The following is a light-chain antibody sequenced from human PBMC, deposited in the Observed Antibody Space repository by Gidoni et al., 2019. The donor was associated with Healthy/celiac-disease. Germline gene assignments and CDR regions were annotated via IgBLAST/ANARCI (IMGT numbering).Light chain of an antibody. J-gene: IGLJ2*01. CDR2: DVS. Sequence: QSALTQPASVSGSHGQSITISCNGTSSDVGGYNYVSWYQQQPGKAPKIMIYDVSNRPSGVSNRFSCSKSGNTASLTISGLKAEDEADYYCSSYTSSSTLVFGGGTKLTV. CDR1: SSDVGGYNY. CDR3: SSYTSSSTLV. V-gene: IGLV2-14*03.